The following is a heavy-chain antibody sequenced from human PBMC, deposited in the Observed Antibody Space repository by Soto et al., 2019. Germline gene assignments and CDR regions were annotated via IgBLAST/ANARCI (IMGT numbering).Heavy chain of an antibody. CDR2: ISGGGGTT. Sequence: GGSLRLSCAASGFTFSKFAMSWVRQAPGKGLEWVSAISGGGGTTYSADSVKGRFTISRDNSKNTVYLQMNSLRVEETAVYYCAKGGTFFGPDYWGQGTLVTVSS. CDR1: GFTFSKFA. D-gene: IGHD3-3*01. J-gene: IGHJ4*02. V-gene: IGHV3-23*01. CDR3: AKGGTFFGPDY.